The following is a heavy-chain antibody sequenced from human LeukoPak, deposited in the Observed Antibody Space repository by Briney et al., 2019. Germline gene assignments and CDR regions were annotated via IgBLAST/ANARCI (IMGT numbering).Heavy chain of an antibody. V-gene: IGHV4-34*01. CDR2: INHSGST. J-gene: IGHJ3*02. CDR1: GGSFSGYY. CDR3: ARGISLRDIVVVPAVPDAFDI. D-gene: IGHD2-2*01. Sequence: PSETLSLTCAVYGGSFSGYYWSWIRQPPGKGLEWIGEINHSGSTNYNPSLKSRVTISVDTSKNQFSLKLSSVTAADTAVHYCARGISLRDIVVVPAVPDAFDIWGQGTMVTVSS.